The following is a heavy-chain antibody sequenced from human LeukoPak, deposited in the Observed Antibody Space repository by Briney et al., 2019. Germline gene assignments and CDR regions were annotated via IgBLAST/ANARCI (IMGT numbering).Heavy chain of an antibody. CDR1: GGSLSGYY. D-gene: IGHD5-24*01. CDR3: AREDGMRHAFDI. Sequence: PSETLSLTCAVYGGSLSGYYWSWIRQPPGKGLEWIGEINHSGSTNYNPSLKSRVTISVDTSKNQFSLKLSSVTAADTAVYYCAREDGMRHAFDIWGQGTMVTVSS. J-gene: IGHJ3*02. CDR2: INHSGST. V-gene: IGHV4-34*01.